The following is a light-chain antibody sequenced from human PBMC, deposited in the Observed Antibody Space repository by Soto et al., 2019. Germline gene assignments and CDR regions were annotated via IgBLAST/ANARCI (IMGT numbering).Light chain of an antibody. J-gene: IGKJ1*01. CDR3: HQRKSWPRT. CDR2: DTS. CDR1: QSVSNY. V-gene: IGKV3-11*01. Sequence: ENVLTQSPATLSLSPGERASLSCRASQSVSNYVAWYQHKPGQAPRLLIYDTSNRATGIPARFSGSGSGTDFTLTISSLEPEDFAVYYCHQRKSWPRTFGQGTKVDI.